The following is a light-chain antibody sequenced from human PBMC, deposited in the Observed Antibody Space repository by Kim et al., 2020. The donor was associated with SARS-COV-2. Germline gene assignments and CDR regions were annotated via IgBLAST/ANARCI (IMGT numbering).Light chain of an antibody. CDR1: SSDVGCYNY. J-gene: IGLJ1*01. Sequence: GQSITNSCTGTSSDVGCYNYVSWYQQHPGKTPKLMIYDVSKRPSGVSNRFSGSKSGNTASLTISGLQAEDEADYYCSSYTSSSTYVFGSGTKVTVL. CDR2: DVS. V-gene: IGLV2-14*04. CDR3: SSYTSSSTYV.